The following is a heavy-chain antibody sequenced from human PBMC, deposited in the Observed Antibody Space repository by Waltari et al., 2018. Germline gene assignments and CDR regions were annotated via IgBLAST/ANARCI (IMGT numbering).Heavy chain of an antibody. CDR1: GGSFSGYY. CDR2: INHSGST. V-gene: IGHV4-34*01. J-gene: IGHJ4*02. Sequence: QVQLQQWGAGLLKPSETLSLTCAVYGGSFSGYYWSWIRQPPGKGLEWIGEINHSGSTNYNPSLKSRVTISVDTSKNQFSLKLSSVTAADTAVYYCARAPYDFWSGYYNGFDYWGQGTLVTVSS. D-gene: IGHD3-3*01. CDR3: ARAPYDFWSGYYNGFDY.